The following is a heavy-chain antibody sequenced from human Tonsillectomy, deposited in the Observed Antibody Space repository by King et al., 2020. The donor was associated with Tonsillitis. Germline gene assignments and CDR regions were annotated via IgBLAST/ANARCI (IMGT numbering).Heavy chain of an antibody. V-gene: IGHV1-2*02. J-gene: IGHJ4*02. CDR2: INPNSGDT. CDR1: GYTSIDYY. Sequence: QLVQSGAEVKKPGASVKVSCKTSGYTSIDYYIHWVRQAPGQGLEWMGWINPNSGDTNYAQKFQGRVTMTSDTSVSTAYMELYRLRSDDTAVFYCYTAFYYDSSGYSPFNYWGQGTLVTVSS. CDR3: YTAFYYDSSGYSPFNY. D-gene: IGHD3-22*01.